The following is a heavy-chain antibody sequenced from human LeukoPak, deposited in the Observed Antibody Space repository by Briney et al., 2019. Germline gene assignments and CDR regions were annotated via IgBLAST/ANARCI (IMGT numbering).Heavy chain of an antibody. Sequence: GGSLRLSCAASGFKFDDYGMSWVRHAPGRGLEWVCDINWNGAWTGYADSVKGRFTISRDNAKNSLYLQMNSLRAEDTALYYCAGYYYDSSRGFDLWGQGTLVTVSA. V-gene: IGHV3-20*04. CDR1: GFKFDDYG. D-gene: IGHD3-22*01. CDR3: AGYYYDSSRGFDL. CDR2: INWNGAWT. J-gene: IGHJ5*02.